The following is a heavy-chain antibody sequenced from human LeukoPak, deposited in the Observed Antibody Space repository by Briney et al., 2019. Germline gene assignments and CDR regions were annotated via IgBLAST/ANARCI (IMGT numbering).Heavy chain of an antibody. V-gene: IGHV5-51*01. D-gene: IGHD6-19*01. CDR1: GYSFTSYR. CDR3: ARQGRWASSSGWFDP. CDR2: IYPGDSDT. J-gene: IGHJ5*02. Sequence: GESLQISCKGSGYSFTSYRIGWVRQMPGKGLEWMGIIYPGDSDTRYSPSFQGQVTISADKSISTAYLQWSSLKASDTAMYYCARQGRWASSSGWFDPWGQGTLVTVSS.